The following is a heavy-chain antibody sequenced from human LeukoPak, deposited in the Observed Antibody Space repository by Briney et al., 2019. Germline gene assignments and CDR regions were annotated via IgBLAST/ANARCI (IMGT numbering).Heavy chain of an antibody. CDR1: GDSVSSGGYY. D-gene: IGHD4-11*01. J-gene: IGHJ4*02. CDR2: ISNSGTT. CDR3: ARERMTTHYFDF. V-gene: IGHV4-31*11. Sequence: ASQTLSLTCAVSGDSVSSGGYYWTWIRQHPGKGLEWIGYISNSGTTSYSPALKSRVSISVDTSNNQFSLRLSSVTAADTAVYYCARERMTTHYFDFWGQGTLVKVSS.